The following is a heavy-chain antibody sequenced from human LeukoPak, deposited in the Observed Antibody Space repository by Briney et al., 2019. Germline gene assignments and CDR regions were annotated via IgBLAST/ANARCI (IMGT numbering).Heavy chain of an antibody. CDR1: GFTFSSYA. CDR2: ISGSGGST. CDR3: AKYLGRYYVTTFDY. D-gene: IGHD1-26*01. J-gene: IGHJ4*02. Sequence: GGSLRLSCAASGFTFSSYAMSWVRQAPGKGLEGVSAISGSGGSTYYADYVKGRFTISRDNSKNTLYLQMNSLRAEDTAVYYCAKYLGRYYVTTFDYWGQGTLVIVSS. V-gene: IGHV3-23*01.